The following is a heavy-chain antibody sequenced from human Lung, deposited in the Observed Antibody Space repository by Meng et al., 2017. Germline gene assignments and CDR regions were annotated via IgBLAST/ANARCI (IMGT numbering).Heavy chain of an antibody. J-gene: IGHJ2*01. V-gene: IGHV4-30-4*01. Sequence: VQPQETGPGLVKPSQTLSLTCIVSGGPISSSNYYWSWIRQPPGKGLEWSGHIYNSGSTYYNPSLKSRITISVDTSKNQFSLKLSSVTAADTAVYYCARGQKGYFDLWGRGTLVTVSS. CDR1: GGPISSSNYY. CDR2: IYNSGST. CDR3: ARGQKGYFDL.